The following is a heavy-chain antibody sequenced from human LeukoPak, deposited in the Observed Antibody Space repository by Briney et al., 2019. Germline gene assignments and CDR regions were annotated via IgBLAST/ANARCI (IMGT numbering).Heavy chain of an antibody. V-gene: IGHV3-53*01. CDR2: IYSAGST. D-gene: IGHD1-14*01. CDR3: ARDQYNQDYYYGMDV. Sequence: GGSLRLSCAASGFTVSSNYMSWVRQAPGKGLEWVSFIYSAGSTFYADSVKGRFTISGDNSKNTLYLQMNSLRADDTAVYYCARDQYNQDYYYGMDVWGQGTTVTVSS. J-gene: IGHJ6*02. CDR1: GFTVSSNY.